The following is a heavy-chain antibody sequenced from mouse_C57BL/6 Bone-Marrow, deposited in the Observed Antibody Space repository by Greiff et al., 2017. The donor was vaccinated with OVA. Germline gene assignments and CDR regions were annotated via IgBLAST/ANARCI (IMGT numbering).Heavy chain of an antibody. V-gene: IGHV1-81*01. J-gene: IGHJ3*01. D-gene: IGHD2-5*01. CDR1: GYTFTSYG. CDR2: ISPRSGNT. Sequence: QVQLQQSGAELARPGASVKLSCKASGYTFTSYGIRWVKQRTGQGLEWIGKISPRSGNTYYNEKFKGKATLTAAKSSSTAYMELSSLTSEDSAVYVCAREGSNLAGFAYWGQGTLVTVSA. CDR3: AREGSNLAGFAY.